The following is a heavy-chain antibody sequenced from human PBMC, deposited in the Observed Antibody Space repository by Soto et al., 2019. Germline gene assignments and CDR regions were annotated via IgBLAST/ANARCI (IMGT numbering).Heavy chain of an antibody. CDR2: ISYSEST. V-gene: IGHV4-61*01. J-gene: IGHJ3*02. CDR3: ARDNERSGYHTNDAFDI. D-gene: IGHD3-3*01. CDR1: GGSVSSRSYY. Sequence: SETLSLTCTVTGGSVSSRSYYWSWIRQPPGKGLDWIGYISYSESTNYNPSLKSRVTISVDTSKNQFSLKLSSVTAADTAVYYCARDNERSGYHTNDAFDIWGQGTMVTVSS.